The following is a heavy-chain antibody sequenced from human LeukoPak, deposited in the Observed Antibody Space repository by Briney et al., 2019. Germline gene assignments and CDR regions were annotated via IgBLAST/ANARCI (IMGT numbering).Heavy chain of an antibody. CDR3: ARGGSSGYYYGMDV. V-gene: IGHV4-59*01. J-gene: IGHJ6*02. CDR1: GGSISSYY. Sequence: SETLSLTCTVSGGSISSYYWSWIRQPPGKGLEWIGYIYYSGSTNYNPSLKSRVTISVGTSKNQFSLKLSSVTAADTAVYYCARGGSSGYYYGMDVWGQGTTVTVSS. CDR2: IYYSGST. D-gene: IGHD3-22*01.